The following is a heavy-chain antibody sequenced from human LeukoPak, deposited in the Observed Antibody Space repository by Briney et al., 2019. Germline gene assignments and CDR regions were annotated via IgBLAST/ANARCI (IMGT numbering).Heavy chain of an antibody. V-gene: IGHV4-59*01. CDR3: VRVPRSPYDSSGYYPYYFDY. CDR2: IYYSGST. J-gene: IGHJ4*02. CDR1: GGSISSYY. Sequence: SETLSLTCTVSGGSISSYYWSWIRQPPGKGLEWVGYIYYSGSTNYNPSLKSRVTISVDTSKNQFSLKLSSVTAADTAVYYCVRVPRSPYDSSGYYPYYFDYWGQGTLVTVSS. D-gene: IGHD3-22*01.